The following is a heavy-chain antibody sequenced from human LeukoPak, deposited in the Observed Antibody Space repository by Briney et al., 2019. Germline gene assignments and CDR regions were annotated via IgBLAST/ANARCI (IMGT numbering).Heavy chain of an antibody. Sequence: PGGSLRLSCAASGFTFSSYAMSWVRQAPGKGLEWVSAISGSGYSTYSADSVKGRFTISRDNSKNTLYLQMNSLRAEDTAVYYCAKDPAIGQNCFDPWGQGTLVTVSS. CDR1: GFTFSSYA. J-gene: IGHJ5*02. V-gene: IGHV3-23*01. D-gene: IGHD2-2*01. CDR3: AKDPAIGQNCFDP. CDR2: ISGSGYST.